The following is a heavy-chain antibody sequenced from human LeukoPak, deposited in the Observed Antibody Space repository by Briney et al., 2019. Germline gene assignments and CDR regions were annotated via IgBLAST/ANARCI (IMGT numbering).Heavy chain of an antibody. D-gene: IGHD6-19*01. CDR3: ASNIAVADAFDI. CDR1: GFTFSSYA. J-gene: IGHJ3*02. Sequence: PGGSLRLSCAASGFTFSSYAMHWVRQAPGKGLDLEWVTVLSYDANEYYADSVKGRFTISRDISKNTLYLQMNSLRAEDTAVYYCASNIAVADAFDIWGQGTMVTVSS. V-gene: IGHV3-30-3*01. CDR2: LSYDANE.